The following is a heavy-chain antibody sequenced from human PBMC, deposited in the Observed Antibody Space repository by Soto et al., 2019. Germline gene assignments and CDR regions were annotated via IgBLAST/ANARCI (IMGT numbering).Heavy chain of an antibody. CDR2: IYNSGRGST. CDR3: ARAPAPLYSSSWYYFQH. V-gene: IGHV4-59*01. D-gene: IGHD6-13*01. Sequence: SETLSLTCSVSGSSMTTYYWHWIRQAPGKGLGWVGIIYNSGRGSTNSNPSLKSRVTISVDTSKNQFSLKLSSVTAADTAVYYCARAPAPLYSSSWYYFQHWGQGTLVTVSS. CDR1: GSSMTTYY. J-gene: IGHJ1*01.